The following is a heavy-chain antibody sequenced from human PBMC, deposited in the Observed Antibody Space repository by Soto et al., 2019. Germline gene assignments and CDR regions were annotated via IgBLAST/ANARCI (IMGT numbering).Heavy chain of an antibody. CDR3: ARARGAIFGVVIRNWLDP. J-gene: IGHJ5*02. CDR1: GDSITSANW. D-gene: IGHD3-3*01. V-gene: IGHV4-4*02. Sequence: ASETLSLTCAGSGDSITSANWWSWVRQSPRKGLEWLGEIYHNGSTNYNPSLKSRVAISVDKAKNQFSLKLTSVTAADTAVYYCARARGAIFGVVIRNWLDPWGQGTLVTVSS. CDR2: IYHNGST.